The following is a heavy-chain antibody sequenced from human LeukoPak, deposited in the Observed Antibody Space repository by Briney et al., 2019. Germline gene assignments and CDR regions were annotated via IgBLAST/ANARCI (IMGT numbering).Heavy chain of an antibody. J-gene: IGHJ4*02. Sequence: ASVKVSCKASGYTLTDYYMHWGRQAPGQGLEWMRWINPNSGGTNYAQKFQGRVTMTRDTSISTAYIELSGLRSDDTAVYYCAKVADQHFIVGTTLPFDYWGQGTLVTVSS. D-gene: IGHD1-26*01. CDR2: INPNSGGT. V-gene: IGHV1-2*02. CDR3: AKVADQHFIVGTTLPFDY. CDR1: GYTLTDYY.